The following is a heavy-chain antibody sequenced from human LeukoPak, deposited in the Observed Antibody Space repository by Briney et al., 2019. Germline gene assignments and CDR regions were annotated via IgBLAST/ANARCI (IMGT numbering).Heavy chain of an antibody. CDR3: ARGSNFWSGYRDYYYYMDV. Sequence: GGSLRLSCAASGFTVSSNYMSWVRQAPGKGLEWVSVIYSGGSTHYADSVKGRFTISRDNSKNTLYLQMNSLRAEDTAVYYCARGSNFWSGYRDYYYYMDVWGKGTTVTVSS. CDR1: GFTVSSNY. J-gene: IGHJ6*03. D-gene: IGHD3-3*01. V-gene: IGHV3-53*01. CDR2: IYSGGST.